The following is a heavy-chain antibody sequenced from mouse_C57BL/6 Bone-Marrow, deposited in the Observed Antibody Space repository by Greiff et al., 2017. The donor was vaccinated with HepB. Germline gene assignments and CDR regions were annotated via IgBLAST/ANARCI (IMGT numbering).Heavy chain of an antibody. CDR3: AFYYGSSYSYYFDY. CDR2: IDPEDGET. V-gene: IGHV14-2*01. Sequence: VQLKESGAELVKPGASVKLSCTASGFNIKDYYMHWVKQRTEQGLAWIGRIDPEDGETKYAPKFQGKATITADTSSNTAYLQLSSLTSEDTAVYYCAFYYGSSYSYYFDYWGQGTTLTVSS. CDR1: GFNIKDYY. J-gene: IGHJ2*01. D-gene: IGHD1-1*01.